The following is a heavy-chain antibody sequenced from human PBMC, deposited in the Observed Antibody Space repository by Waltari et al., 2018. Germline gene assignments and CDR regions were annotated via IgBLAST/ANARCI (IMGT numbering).Heavy chain of an antibody. CDR3: ARGGSTMTSFDY. CDR2: IYYSGST. J-gene: IGHJ4*02. V-gene: IGHV4-59*01. CDR1: GGSISSYY. Sequence: QVQLQESGRGLGKPSEPLSLTCTVSGGSISSYYGSWIRQPPGKGLEWIGYIYYSGSTNSHPSLKSRVTTSVDTSKNQFSLKLSSVTAADTAVYYCARGGSTMTSFDYWGQGTLVTVSS. D-gene: IGHD4-17*01.